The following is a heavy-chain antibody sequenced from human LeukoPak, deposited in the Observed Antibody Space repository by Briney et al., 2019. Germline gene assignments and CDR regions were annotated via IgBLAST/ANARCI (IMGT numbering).Heavy chain of an antibody. CDR3: ARDLYYDFWSGYYPNYYMDV. Sequence: ASVKVSCKASGGTFSSYAISWVRQAPGQGLEWMGWINPNSGGTNYAQKFQGRVTMTKDTSISTAYMELSRLRSDDTAVYYCARDLYYDFWSGYYPNYYMDVWGKGTTVTVSS. CDR1: GGTFSSYA. J-gene: IGHJ6*03. V-gene: IGHV1-2*02. CDR2: INPNSGGT. D-gene: IGHD3-3*01.